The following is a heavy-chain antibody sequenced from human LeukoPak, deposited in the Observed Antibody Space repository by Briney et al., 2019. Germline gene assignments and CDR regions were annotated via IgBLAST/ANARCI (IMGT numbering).Heavy chain of an antibody. CDR3: VRDRGYCSGGTCYALWDY. Sequence: GGSLRLSCAASGFTFSNYWMTWVRQAPGKGLEWVAHIKEDGGEKHYVDPVEGRFTISRDNAKNSLYLQMNSLRAEDTAMYYCVRDRGYCSGGTCYALWDYWGQGTLVTVSS. CDR2: IKEDGGEK. D-gene: IGHD2-15*01. V-gene: IGHV3-7*01. J-gene: IGHJ4*02. CDR1: GFTFSNYW.